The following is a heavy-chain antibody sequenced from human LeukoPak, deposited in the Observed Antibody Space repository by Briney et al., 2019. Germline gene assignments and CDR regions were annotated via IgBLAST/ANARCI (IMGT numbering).Heavy chain of an antibody. D-gene: IGHD3-22*01. CDR3: ACLTTADAFDI. CDR1: GDSISSGGYS. V-gene: IGHV4-30-4*07. CDR2: IHDSGST. J-gene: IGHJ3*02. Sequence: SETLSLTCAVSGDSISSGGYSWSWIRQTPGKGLEWIAYIHDSGSTYNNPSLKSRLSISIDTSKNQFSLKLNSVTAADTAVYYCACLTTADAFDIWGQGTMVTVSS.